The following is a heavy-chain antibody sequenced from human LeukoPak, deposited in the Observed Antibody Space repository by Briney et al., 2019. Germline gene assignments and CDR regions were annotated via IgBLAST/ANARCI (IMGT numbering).Heavy chain of an antibody. J-gene: IGHJ4*02. Sequence: GGSLRLSCAASGNYWMHWVRQAPGKGLVWVSHINSDGSWTSYADSVKGRFTISKDNAKNTVYLQMNSLRAEDTAVHYCVSFYETYWGRGTLVTVSS. CDR1: GNYW. CDR2: INSDGSWT. D-gene: IGHD2/OR15-2a*01. CDR3: VSFYETY. V-gene: IGHV3-74*01.